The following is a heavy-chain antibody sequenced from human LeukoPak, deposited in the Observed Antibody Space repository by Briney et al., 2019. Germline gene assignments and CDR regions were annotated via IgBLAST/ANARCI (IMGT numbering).Heavy chain of an antibody. Sequence: SQTLSLTCAISGDSVSSNSAAWNWIRQSPPRGLEWLGRTYYRSKWYNDYAVSVKSRITINPDTSKNQFSLQLNSVTPEDTAVYYCARVGPGVLGDAFDIWGQGTMVTVSS. J-gene: IGHJ3*02. CDR1: GDSVSSNSAA. V-gene: IGHV6-1*01. D-gene: IGHD7-27*01. CDR3: ARVGPGVLGDAFDI. CDR2: TYYRSKWYN.